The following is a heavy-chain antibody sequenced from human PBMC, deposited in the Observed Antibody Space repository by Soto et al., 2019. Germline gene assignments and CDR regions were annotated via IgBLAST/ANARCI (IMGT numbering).Heavy chain of an antibody. CDR2: ISGSGGST. Sequence: GGSLRLSCAASGFTFSSYAMIWVRQAPGKGLEWVSAISGSGGSTYYADSVKGRFTISRDNSKNTLYLQMNSLRAEDTAVYYCAARGGARPNYFDYWGQGTLVTVSS. CDR3: AARGGARPNYFDY. D-gene: IGHD6-6*01. V-gene: IGHV3-23*01. CDR1: GFTFSSYA. J-gene: IGHJ4*02.